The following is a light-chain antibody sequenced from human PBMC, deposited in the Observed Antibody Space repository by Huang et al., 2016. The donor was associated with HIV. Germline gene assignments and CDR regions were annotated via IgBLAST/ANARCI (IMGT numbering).Light chain of an antibody. CDR3: HHYFGAPD. Sequence: DIQMTQSPSSLSASVGDRVTITCRASQGIDNSLAWYQQKPGEAPRLLLYAASTLQSGVPSRFSGRGSGTHYTLTISSLQPEDFAVYFCHHYFGAPDFGGGTKVEIK. V-gene: IGKV1-NL1*01. CDR1: QGIDNS. CDR2: AAS. J-gene: IGKJ4*01.